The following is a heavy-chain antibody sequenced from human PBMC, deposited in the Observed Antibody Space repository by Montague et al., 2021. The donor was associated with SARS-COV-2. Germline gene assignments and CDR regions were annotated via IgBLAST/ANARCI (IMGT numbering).Heavy chain of an antibody. V-gene: IGHV4-39*01. CDR2: ISYSGST. J-gene: IGHJ4*02. CDR1: GGSISSSSYY. D-gene: IGHD3-9*01. Sequence: SETLSLTCTVSGGSISSSSYYWGWIRQPPRKGLEWIGSISYSGSTYYNPSLKSRVTISVDTSKNQFSLKLSSVTAADTAVYYCVRSRAERYFDGNKLDAHVKPYYMDYWGQGTLVTVSS. CDR3: VRSRAERYFDGNKLDAHVKPYYMDY.